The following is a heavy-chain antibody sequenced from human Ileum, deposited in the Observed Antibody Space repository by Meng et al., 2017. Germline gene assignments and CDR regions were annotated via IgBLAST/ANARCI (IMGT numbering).Heavy chain of an antibody. J-gene: IGHJ4*02. V-gene: IGHV4-4*02. CDR3: ARGVVSGSHYNTY. D-gene: IGHD3-10*01. Sequence: QVQLQEAGPGLVEPSGTLSLTVPVSGGSISSSIWWSWVRQPPEKGLEWIGEIHHSGTNNYSPSLKSRLTISVDKSKNQFSLKLQSVTAADTAVYFCARGVVSGSHYNTYWGQGILVTVSS. CDR2: IHHSGTN. CDR1: GGSISSSIW.